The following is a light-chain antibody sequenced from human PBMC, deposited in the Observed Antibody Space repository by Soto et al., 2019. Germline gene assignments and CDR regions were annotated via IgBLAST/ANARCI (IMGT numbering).Light chain of an antibody. CDR2: ASS. CDR1: QGISVY. V-gene: IGKV1-27*01. CDR3: QKYDRAPFT. J-gene: IGKJ3*01. Sequence: DNQMTQSPSSLSASVGDTVTITCRASQGISVYLAWYQQKPGNIPKLLIFASSTLQSGVPSRFSGSGSGTDFTLTISSLQPEDVATYFCQKYDRAPFTFGPGTKVDIK.